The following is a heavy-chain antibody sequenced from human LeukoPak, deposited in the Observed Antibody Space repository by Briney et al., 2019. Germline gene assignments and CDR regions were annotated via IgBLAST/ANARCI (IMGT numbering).Heavy chain of an antibody. J-gene: IGHJ5*02. CDR3: ARARDGHINNWFDP. Sequence: SETLSLTCTVSGGSIGSSDYYWSWIRQPPGKGLEWIGYIYYSGSTNYNPSLKSRVTISVDTSKNQFSLKMSSVTAADTAVYYCARARDGHINNWFDPWGQGTLVIVSS. D-gene: IGHD5-24*01. CDR2: IYYSGST. CDR1: GGSIGSSDYY. V-gene: IGHV4-61*08.